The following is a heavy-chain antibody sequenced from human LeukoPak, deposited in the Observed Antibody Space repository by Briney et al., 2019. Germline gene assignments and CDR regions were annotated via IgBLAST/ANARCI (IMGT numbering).Heavy chain of an antibody. CDR1: SGSISSGSYY. V-gene: IGHV4-61*02. D-gene: IGHD3-10*01. J-gene: IGHJ4*02. CDR2: IYTSGST. Sequence: SETLSLTCTVSSGSISSGSYYWRWIRQPAGKGLEWIGRIYTSGSTNYNPSLKSRVTISVDTSKNQFSLKLSSVTAADTAVYYCARGRRSWFGELSLRTDYWGQGTLVTVSS. CDR3: ARGRRSWFGELSLRTDY.